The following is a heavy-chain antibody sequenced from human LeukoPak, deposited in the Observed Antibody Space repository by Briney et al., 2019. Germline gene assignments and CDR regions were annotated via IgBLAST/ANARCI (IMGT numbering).Heavy chain of an antibody. CDR1: GFTFSDYY. CDR2: ISGSGDII. Sequence: GGSLRLSCAASGFTFSDYYMSWIRQSPGKGLEWVSYISGSGDIIYNADFVKGRFTVSRDNSKNTLYLQMSSLRAEDTAVYYCAKDERNWNYNLASQTYDWGQGTLVTVSS. J-gene: IGHJ4*02. V-gene: IGHV3-11*01. D-gene: IGHD1-7*01. CDR3: AKDERNWNYNLASQTYD.